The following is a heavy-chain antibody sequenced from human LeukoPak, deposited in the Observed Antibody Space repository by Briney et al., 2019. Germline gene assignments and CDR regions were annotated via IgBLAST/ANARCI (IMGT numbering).Heavy chain of an antibody. CDR1: GGTFSSYA. D-gene: IGHD6-13*01. J-gene: IGHJ4*02. V-gene: IGHV1-69*05. CDR3: ARDLGSSSWYDYYFDY. CDR2: IIPIFGTA. Sequence: SSVKVSCKASGGTFSSYAINWVRQAPGQGLEWMGRIIPIFGTANYAQKFQGRVTITTDESTSTAYMELSSLRSDDTAVYYCARDLGSSSWYDYYFDYWGQGTLVTVSS.